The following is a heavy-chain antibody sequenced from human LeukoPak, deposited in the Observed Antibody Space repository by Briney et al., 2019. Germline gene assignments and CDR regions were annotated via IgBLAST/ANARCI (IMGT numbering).Heavy chain of an antibody. J-gene: IGHJ4*02. CDR3: ARRGDYFDF. V-gene: IGHV4-4*07. Sequence: SETLSLTCTVSGGSTSYNYWSWIRQPAGKGLEWIGRIFTSGSTNYNPSLRSRVTMSVDTSKNQFSLKLSSVTAADTAVYYCARRGDYFDFWGQGTLVTVSS. CDR1: GGSTSYNY. CDR2: IFTSGST.